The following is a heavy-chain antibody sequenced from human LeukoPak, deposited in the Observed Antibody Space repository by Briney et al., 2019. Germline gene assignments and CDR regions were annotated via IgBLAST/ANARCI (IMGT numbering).Heavy chain of an antibody. J-gene: IGHJ4*01. CDR3: VRDLFDL. V-gene: IGHV3-48*01. CDR2: ISGGGDNL. Sequence: PGGSLRLSCAASGFTFSNYAMKWVRQAPGKGLEWLSFISGGGDNLHYAASAKGRFTVSRENAKNSVYLQMNSLRVGDTAVYYCVRDLFDLWGQGTLVTVSS. CDR1: GFTFSNYA.